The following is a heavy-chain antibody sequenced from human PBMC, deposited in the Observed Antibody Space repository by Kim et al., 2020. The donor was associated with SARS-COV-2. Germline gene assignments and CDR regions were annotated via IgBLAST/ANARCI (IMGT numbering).Heavy chain of an antibody. CDR1: GFTFSSYS. CDR2: ISSSSSYI. CDR3: ASYRGVTVTKGLDY. V-gene: IGHV3-21*01. Sequence: GGSLRLSCAASGFTFSSYSMNWVRQAPGKGLEWVSSISSSSSYIYYADSVKGRFTISRDNAKNSLYLQMNSLRAEDTAVYYCASYRGVTVTKGLDYWGQGTLVTVSS. J-gene: IGHJ4*02. D-gene: IGHD4-17*01.